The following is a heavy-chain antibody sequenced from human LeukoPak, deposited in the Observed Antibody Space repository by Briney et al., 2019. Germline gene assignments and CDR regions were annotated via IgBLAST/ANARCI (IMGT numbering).Heavy chain of an antibody. J-gene: IGHJ4*02. V-gene: IGHV3-21*05. Sequence: SGGSLRLSCAASGFIFSLYAMNWVRQAPGKGLEWVSYINDDSSDIHYAGSVRGRFTISRDDARKTLYLQLSSLRVEDTAVYYCARDTFQPGLIDSWGQGTLVTVSS. CDR2: INDDSSDI. D-gene: IGHD2-2*01. CDR3: ARDTFQPGLIDS. CDR1: GFIFSLYA.